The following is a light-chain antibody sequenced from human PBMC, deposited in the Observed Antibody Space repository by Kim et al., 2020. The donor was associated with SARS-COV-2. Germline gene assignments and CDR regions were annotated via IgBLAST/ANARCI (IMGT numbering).Light chain of an antibody. CDR1: TGAVTSGHF. V-gene: IGLV7-46*01. CDR2: DTG. J-gene: IGLJ2*01. CDR3: LLSYSDSRV. Sequence: PGQTVTLTCGSSTGAVTSGHFPYWFQQKPGQAPRTLIYDTGNRHSWTPARFSGSLLGGKAALTLSAAQAEDEADYYCLLSYSDSRVFGGGTQLTVL.